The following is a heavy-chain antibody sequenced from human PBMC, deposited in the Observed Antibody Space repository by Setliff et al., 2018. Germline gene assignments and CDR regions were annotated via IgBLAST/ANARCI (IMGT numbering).Heavy chain of an antibody. CDR2: IITAFGSA. V-gene: IGHV1-69*06. Sequence: SVKVSCKTSGTTFNSHAINWVRQAPGQGLEWMGRIITAFGSAISAQKFQDRVSITADRTTYTAYLELTSLTLEDTAVYYCATAPKKVTGSDYYNYYMDVWGKGTTVTVSS. CDR1: GTTFNSHA. J-gene: IGHJ6*03. D-gene: IGHD3-9*01. CDR3: ATAPKKVTGSDYYNYYMDV.